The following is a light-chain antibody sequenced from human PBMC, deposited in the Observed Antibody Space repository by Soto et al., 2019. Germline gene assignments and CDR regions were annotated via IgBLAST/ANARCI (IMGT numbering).Light chain of an antibody. J-gene: IGLJ3*02. V-gene: IGLV1-44*01. CDR3: SVWDDSLNGWV. CDR1: NSNIGSHT. CDR2: SNN. Sequence: QAVVTQPPSASGTPGQRVTISCFGSNSNIGSHTVNWYQHFPGTAPKLLMYSNNQRPSGVPDRFSGSKSGTSASLAISGLQSEDEADYYCSVWDDSLNGWVFGGGTKLTVL.